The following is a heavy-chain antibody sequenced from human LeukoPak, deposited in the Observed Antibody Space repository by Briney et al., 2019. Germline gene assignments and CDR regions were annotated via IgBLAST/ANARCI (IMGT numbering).Heavy chain of an antibody. CDR1: RYTFTPYY. Sequence: ASVNVSYKPSRYTFTPYYMHWVHQAPGQGLKWMGWINPNSGGTNHPPQFQGRVTMTRDTSISTAYMQLSRLRSDDTAVYYCARDRSAAKINYGSGSPGYWGQGTLVTASS. CDR3: ARDRSAAKINYGSGSPGY. CDR2: INPNSGGT. V-gene: IGHV1-2*02. D-gene: IGHD3-10*01. J-gene: IGHJ4*02.